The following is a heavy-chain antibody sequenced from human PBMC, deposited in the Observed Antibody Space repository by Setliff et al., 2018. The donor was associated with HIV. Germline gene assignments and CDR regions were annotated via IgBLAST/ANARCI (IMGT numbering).Heavy chain of an antibody. CDR2: IYYSVST. CDR1: GGSVNSYH. Sequence: LSLTCSVSGGSVNSYHWSWIRQPPGKGLEWIGYIYYSVSTKYNPSLKSRVSMSIDTSKNQFSLKMSSVTAADTAVYYCARGVVDYDFWSGSGDYYYMDVWGKGTTVTVSS. J-gene: IGHJ6*03. D-gene: IGHD3-3*01. V-gene: IGHV4-59*02. CDR3: ARGVVDYDFWSGSGDYYYMDV.